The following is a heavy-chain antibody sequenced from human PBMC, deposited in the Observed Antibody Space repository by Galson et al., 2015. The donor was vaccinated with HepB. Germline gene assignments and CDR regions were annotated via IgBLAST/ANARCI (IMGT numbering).Heavy chain of an antibody. CDR3: ASDSSGYYYNSGGMDV. J-gene: IGHJ6*02. D-gene: IGHD3-22*01. V-gene: IGHV1-46*01. Sequence: SVKVSCKASGYTFTSYYMHWVRQAPGQGLEWMGIINPSGGSTSYAQKFQGRVTMTRDTSTSTVYMELSSLRSEDTAVYYCASDSSGYYYNSGGMDVWGQGTTVTISS. CDR2: INPSGGST. CDR1: GYTFTSYY.